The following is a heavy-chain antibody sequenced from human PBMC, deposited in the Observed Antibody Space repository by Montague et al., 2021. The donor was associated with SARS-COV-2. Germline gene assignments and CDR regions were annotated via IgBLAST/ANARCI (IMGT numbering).Heavy chain of an antibody. CDR1: GGSITGCY. V-gene: IGHV4-59*01. Sequence: SETLSLTCTVSGGSITGCYWSWLRRSPGKGLEWIAYIYDGGAVNYNPSLGSRVTISTATSKNQLSLKVNSVTAADTAVYYCVRDHPYGGPRGAYDIWGQGTVVTVSS. CDR2: IYDGGAV. D-gene: IGHD4-23*01. CDR3: VRDHPYGGPRGAYDI. J-gene: IGHJ3*02.